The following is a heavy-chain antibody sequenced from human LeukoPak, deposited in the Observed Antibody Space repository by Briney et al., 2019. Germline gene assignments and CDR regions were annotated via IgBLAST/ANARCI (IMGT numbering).Heavy chain of an antibody. J-gene: IGHJ4*02. CDR1: GYTFIRNG. V-gene: IGHV1-18*01. CDR2: IGVFNGNR. Sequence: SVKVSCKTSGYTFIRNGFSWVRQAPGQGLEWIGWIGVFNGNRNYAKRVPGRITLTADTSTNTTYMELRSLTSDDTAVYLCGSAWDWHVQFWGQGTLITVSS. D-gene: IGHD1-26*01. CDR3: GSAWDWHVQF.